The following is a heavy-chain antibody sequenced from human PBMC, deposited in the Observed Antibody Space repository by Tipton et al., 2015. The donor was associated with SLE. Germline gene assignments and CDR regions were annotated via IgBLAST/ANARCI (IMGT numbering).Heavy chain of an antibody. CDR1: GGSFSGYY. CDR3: ARGPYYGSGSYYNPLYYNYGMDV. D-gene: IGHD3-10*01. J-gene: IGHJ6*02. CDR2: INHSGST. Sequence: TLSLTCAVYGGSFSGYYWSWIRQPPGKGLEWIGEINHSGSTNYNPSLKSRVTISVDTSKNQFSLKLNSVTAADTAVYYCARGPYYGSGSYYNPLYYNYGMDVWGQGTTVTVSS. V-gene: IGHV4-34*01.